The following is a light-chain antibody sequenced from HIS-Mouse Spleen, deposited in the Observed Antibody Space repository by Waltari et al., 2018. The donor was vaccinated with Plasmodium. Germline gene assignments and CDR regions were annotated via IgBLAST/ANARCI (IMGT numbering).Light chain of an antibody. V-gene: IGKV4-1*01. Sequence: VMTQSPDSLAVSLGERATINCKSSQSVLYSSNNKNYLAWYQQKPGQPPKLLIYWASTRESGVPDRFRGSGSGTDFTLTISSLQAEDVAVYYCQQYYSTPYTFGQGTKLEIK. CDR2: WAS. CDR3: QQYYSTPYT. CDR1: QSVLYSSNNKNY. J-gene: IGKJ2*01.